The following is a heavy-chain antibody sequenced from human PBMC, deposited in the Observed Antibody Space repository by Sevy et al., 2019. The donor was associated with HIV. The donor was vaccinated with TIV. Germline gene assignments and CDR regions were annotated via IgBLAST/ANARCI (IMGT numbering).Heavy chain of an antibody. CDR3: ARDRRELSYDSSGYSDAFDI. D-gene: IGHD3-22*01. CDR1: GFSFQYS. CDR2: FSSSSNYI. V-gene: IGHV3-21*01. J-gene: IGHJ3*02. Sequence: GGSLRLSCRVSGFSFQYSMNWVRQAPGKGLEWVSSFSSSSNYIYYGDSLKGRFTVSRDNAKNSVYLQMNSLRAEDTAVYYCARDRRELSYDSSGYSDAFDIWGQGTLVTVSS.